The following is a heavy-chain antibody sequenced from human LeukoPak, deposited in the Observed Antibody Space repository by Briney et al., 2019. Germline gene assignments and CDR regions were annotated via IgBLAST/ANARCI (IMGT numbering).Heavy chain of an antibody. V-gene: IGHV4-39*01. CDR1: GGSISSSSYY. D-gene: IGHD6-19*01. J-gene: IGHJ4*02. Sequence: SETLSLTCTVSGGSISSSSYYWGWIRQPPGKGLEWIRSIYYSGSTYYNPSLKSRVTISVDTSKNQLSLKLSSVTAADTAVYYCARIGYSSGWPQIDYWGQGTLVTVSS. CDR2: IYYSGST. CDR3: ARIGYSSGWPQIDY.